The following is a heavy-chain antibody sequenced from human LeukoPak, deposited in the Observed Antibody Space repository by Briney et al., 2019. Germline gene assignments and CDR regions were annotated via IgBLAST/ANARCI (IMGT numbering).Heavy chain of an antibody. CDR2: IWYDGSSE. CDR3: ARSHYDGSGSYYNLDC. J-gene: IGHJ4*02. V-gene: IGHV3-33*01. Sequence: GRSLRLSCAASGFTFSRYGMHWVRQAPGKGLEWVAVIWYDGSSEYYADSVRGRFTISRDNSKNTLSLQMNSLTAEDTSIYYCARSHYDGSGSYYNLDCWGQGTLVTVSS. CDR1: GFTFSRYG. D-gene: IGHD3-10*01.